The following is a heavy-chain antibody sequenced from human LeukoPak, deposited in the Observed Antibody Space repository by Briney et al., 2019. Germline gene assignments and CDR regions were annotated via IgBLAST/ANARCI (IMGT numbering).Heavy chain of an antibody. CDR3: ARGAQGGLDY. CDR2: IDPNNGAT. J-gene: IGHJ4*02. Sequence: ASVKVSCKASGYTFTGNDMHWVRQAPGQGLEWMGRIDPNNGATNYAQKFQGRVTVTRDTSITTAYMELSNLRSDVTAVYYCARGAQGGLDYWGQGTLVTVSS. V-gene: IGHV1-2*06. CDR1: GYTFTGND. D-gene: IGHD3-16*01.